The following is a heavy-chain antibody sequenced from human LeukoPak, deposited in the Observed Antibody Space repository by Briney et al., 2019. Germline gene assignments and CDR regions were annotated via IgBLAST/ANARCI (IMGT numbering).Heavy chain of an antibody. CDR2: INHSGST. Sequence: SETLSLTCAVYGGSFSGYYWSWIRQSPGKGLEWIGEINHSGSTNYNPSLKSRVTISVDTSKNQFSLKLSSVTAADTAVYYCARSPENPYCSSTSCHSYYFDYWGQGTLVTVSS. CDR3: ARSPENPYCSSTSCHSYYFDY. CDR1: GGSFSGYY. V-gene: IGHV4-34*01. D-gene: IGHD2-2*01. J-gene: IGHJ4*02.